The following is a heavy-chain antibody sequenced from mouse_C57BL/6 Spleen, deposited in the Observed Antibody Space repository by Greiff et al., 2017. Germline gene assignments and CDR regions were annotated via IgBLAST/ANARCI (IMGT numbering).Heavy chain of an antibody. V-gene: IGHV5-4*01. CDR2: ISDGGSYT. D-gene: IGHD4-1*01. J-gene: IGHJ2*01. CDR1: GFTFSSYA. Sequence: EVKLVESGGGLVKPGGSLKLSCAASGFTFSSYAMSWVRQTPEKRLEWVATISDGGSYTYYPDNVKGRFTISRDNAKNNLYLQMSHLKSEDTAMYYCARDGNVYYFDYWGQGTTLTVSS. CDR3: ARDGNVYYFDY.